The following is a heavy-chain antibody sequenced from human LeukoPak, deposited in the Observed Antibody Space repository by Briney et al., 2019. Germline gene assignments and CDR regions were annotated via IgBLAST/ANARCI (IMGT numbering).Heavy chain of an antibody. V-gene: IGHV3-53*01. CDR2: TYSGGST. J-gene: IGHJ4*02. CDR1: GFTVSSNY. Sequence: GGSLRLSCAASGFTVSSNYMSWVRQAPGKGLEWVSVTYSGGSTFYADSVKGRFTISRDNSKNTLYLQMNSLRAEDTAVYYCTRVIRVGSTDYLDYGGQGTLVTVSS. CDR3: TRVIRVGSTDYLDY. D-gene: IGHD1-26*01.